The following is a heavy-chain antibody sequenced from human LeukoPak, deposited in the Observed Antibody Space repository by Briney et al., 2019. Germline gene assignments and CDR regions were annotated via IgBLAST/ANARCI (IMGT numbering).Heavy chain of an antibody. V-gene: IGHV4-59*01. J-gene: IGHJ6*02. Sequence: SETLSLTCAVYGGSISSYYWSWIRQPPGKGLEWIGYIYYSGSTNYNPSLKSRVTISVDTSKNQFSLKLSSVTAADTAVYYCARDNWNYGSSMDVWGQGTTVTVSS. CDR2: IYYSGST. CDR3: ARDNWNYGSSMDV. CDR1: GGSISSYY. D-gene: IGHD1-7*01.